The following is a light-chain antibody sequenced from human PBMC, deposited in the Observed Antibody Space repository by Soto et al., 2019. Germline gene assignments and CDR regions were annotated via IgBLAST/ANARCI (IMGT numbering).Light chain of an antibody. V-gene: IGLV2-14*01. J-gene: IGLJ1*01. CDR1: SSDVGGYPH. CDR3: CSYTTSSTYV. CDR2: EVI. Sequence: QSVLTQPASVSGSPGQSITISCTGPSSDVGGYPHVSWYQQHPGKAPKLMIYEVINRPSGVSNRFSGSKSDNTASLTISGLQAEDEADYYCCSYTTSSTYVFGTGTKVTVL.